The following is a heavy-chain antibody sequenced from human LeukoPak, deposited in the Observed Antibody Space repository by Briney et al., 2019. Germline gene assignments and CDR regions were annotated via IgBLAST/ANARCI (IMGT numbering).Heavy chain of an antibody. Sequence: SETLSPTCTVSGGSISSYYWSWIRQPPGKGLEWIGEINHSGSTNYNPSLKSRVTISVDTSKNQFSLKLSSVTAADTAVYYCARGRGYCSSTSCRRNWFDPWGQGTLVTVSS. CDR1: GGSISSYY. J-gene: IGHJ5*02. D-gene: IGHD2-2*01. CDR3: ARGRGYCSSTSCRRNWFDP. CDR2: INHSGST. V-gene: IGHV4-34*01.